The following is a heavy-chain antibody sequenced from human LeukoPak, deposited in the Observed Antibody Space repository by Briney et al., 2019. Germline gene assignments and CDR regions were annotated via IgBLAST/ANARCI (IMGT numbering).Heavy chain of an antibody. CDR2: IYYSGSS. CDR1: GGSIRSSSYF. CDR3: ARQSGVSSDNYFGMDV. Sequence: SETLSLTCTVSGGSIRSSSYFWGWIRQPPGKGLEWIGNIYYSGSSYYNPSLKSRVTISVDTSKNQFSLKMSSVTAADTAVFYWARQSGVSSDNYFGMDVWGQGTTVTVSS. V-gene: IGHV4-39*01. D-gene: IGHD1-26*01. J-gene: IGHJ6*02.